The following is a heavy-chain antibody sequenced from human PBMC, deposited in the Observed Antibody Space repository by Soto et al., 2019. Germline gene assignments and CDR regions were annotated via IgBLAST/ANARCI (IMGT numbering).Heavy chain of an antibody. CDR3: ARSTGSYSYYGMDV. CDR1: GCTFSSYA. V-gene: IGHV1-2*02. D-gene: IGHD1-26*01. Sequence: ASVKVSCKASGCTFSSYAISWVRQAPGQGLEWMGWINPKNGDTNSAQKFRGRVTMTRDTSISTACLELSSLRSDDTAVYYCARSTGSYSYYGMDVWGQGTTVTVS. CDR2: INPKNGDT. J-gene: IGHJ6*02.